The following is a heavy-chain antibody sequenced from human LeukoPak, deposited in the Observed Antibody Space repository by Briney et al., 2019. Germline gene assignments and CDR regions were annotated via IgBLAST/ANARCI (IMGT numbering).Heavy chain of an antibody. D-gene: IGHD5-24*01. CDR2: IKQDGSEK. J-gene: IGHJ4*02. V-gene: IGHV3-7*01. CDR1: GFTFSSYW. Sequence: GVSLRLSCAASGFTFSSYWMSWVRQAPGKGLEWVANIKQDGSEKYYVDSVKGRFTISRDNAKNSLYLQMNSLRAEDTAVYYCASARNEMATTYWGQGTLVTVSS. CDR3: ASARNEMATTY.